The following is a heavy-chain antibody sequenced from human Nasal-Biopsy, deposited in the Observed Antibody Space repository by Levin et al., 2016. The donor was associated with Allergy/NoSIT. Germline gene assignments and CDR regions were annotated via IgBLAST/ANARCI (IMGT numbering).Heavy chain of an antibody. J-gene: IGHJ3*02. Sequence: GESLKISCAASGFTFSGYSVNWVRQAPGKGLEWISYISNGMSTISYADSVKGRFTISTDNAKNALYLQMNSLRDEDTAIYHCARDHLFAFDIWGQGTMVTVSS. CDR2: ISNGMSTI. V-gene: IGHV3-48*02. D-gene: IGHD3-3*02. CDR3: ARDHLFAFDI. CDR1: GFTFSGYS.